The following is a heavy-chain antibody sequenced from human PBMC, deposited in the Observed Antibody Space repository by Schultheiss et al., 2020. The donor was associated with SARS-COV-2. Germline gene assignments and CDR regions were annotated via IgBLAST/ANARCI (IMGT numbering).Heavy chain of an antibody. CDR3: VPGLLDY. CDR1: GFTFYSYA. D-gene: IGHD1-14*01. J-gene: IGHJ4*02. Sequence: GGSLRLSCAASGFTFYSYAVSWVRQAPGKGLEWVAVISNDGINKQHSDSVKGRFTISRDNAKNSLYLQMNSLRDEDTAVYYCVPGLLDYWGQGTLVTVSS. V-gene: IGHV3-30*07. CDR2: ISNDGINK.